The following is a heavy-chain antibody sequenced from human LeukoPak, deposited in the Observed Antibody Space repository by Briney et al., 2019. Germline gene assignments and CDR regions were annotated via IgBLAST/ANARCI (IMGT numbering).Heavy chain of an antibody. V-gene: IGHV4-39*01. CDR2: IYYSGTT. D-gene: IGHD2-2*01. J-gene: IGHJ4*02. CDR1: GGPISTNLYY. Sequence: PSETLSLTCTVSGGPISTNLYYWVWIRQPPGKGLEWIATIYYSGTTYYNPSLKSRVTISIDTSKNQFSLKLSSVTAADTAVYYCARLNTSPSFDYWGQGTLVTVSS. CDR3: ARLNTSPSFDY.